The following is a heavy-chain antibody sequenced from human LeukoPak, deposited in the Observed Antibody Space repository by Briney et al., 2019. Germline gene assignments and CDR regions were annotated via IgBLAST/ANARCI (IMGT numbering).Heavy chain of an antibody. CDR1: GPSISSHY. Sequence: PSETLSLTCTVSGPSISSHYWSWIRLPAGKGLEWIGRIHTIGNTNYTPALSSQVTISLDKSKNQLSLNLSSLSAADTAVYDCARESTLSWYGLYFDYWGQGAVVTVSS. CDR2: IHTIGNT. V-gene: IGHV4-4*07. CDR3: ARESTLSWYGLYFDY. D-gene: IGHD6-13*01. J-gene: IGHJ4*02.